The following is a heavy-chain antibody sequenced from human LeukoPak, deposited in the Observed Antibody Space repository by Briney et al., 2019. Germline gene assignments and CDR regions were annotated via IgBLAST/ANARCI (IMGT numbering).Heavy chain of an antibody. D-gene: IGHD3-22*01. J-gene: IGHJ4*02. CDR2: IYPGDSDT. Sequence: GESLKISYKGSGYSFTSYWIGWVRQMPGKGLEWMGIIYPGDSDTRYSPSFQGQVTISADKSISTAYLQWSSLKASDTAMYYCARQEDYYDSSGYWNYWGQGTLVTVSS. V-gene: IGHV5-51*01. CDR3: ARQEDYYDSSGYWNY. CDR1: GYSFTSYW.